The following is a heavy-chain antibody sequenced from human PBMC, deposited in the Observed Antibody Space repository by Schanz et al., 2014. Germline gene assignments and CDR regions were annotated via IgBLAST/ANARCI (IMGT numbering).Heavy chain of an antibody. V-gene: IGHV7-4-1*02. CDR2: INTNTGNP. D-gene: IGHD3-10*01. CDR1: GYTFTNYA. J-gene: IGHJ4*02. Sequence: QVQLVQSGSELKKPGASVKVSCKASGYTFTNYAINWVRQAPGQGLEWMGWINTNTGNPTYAQAFTGRFLFSLDTSVTTAYRQISSLEADDTAVYYCARRGIRGVFSSFDYWGLGTLVTVSS. CDR3: ARRGIRGVFSSFDY.